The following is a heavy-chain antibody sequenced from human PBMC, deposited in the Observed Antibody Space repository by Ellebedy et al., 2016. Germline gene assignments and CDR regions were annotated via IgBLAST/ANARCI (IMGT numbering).Heavy chain of an antibody. Sequence: GESLKISCATSGFTFNNYWMTWVRQAPGKGLQWVANISPDGSQQYYVDSVKGRFTVSRDNAKKSLSLQMDTLTAEDTAVHYCAAATGYWGQGTLVTVSS. V-gene: IGHV3-7*03. CDR1: GFTFNNYW. D-gene: IGHD2-15*01. CDR2: ISPDGSQQ. CDR3: AAATGY. J-gene: IGHJ4*02.